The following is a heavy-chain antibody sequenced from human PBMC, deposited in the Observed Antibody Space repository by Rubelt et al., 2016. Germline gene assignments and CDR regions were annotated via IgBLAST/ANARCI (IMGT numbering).Heavy chain of an antibody. D-gene: IGHD3-22*01. CDR2: IYTSGST. V-gene: IGHV4-4*07. J-gene: IGHJ5*02. Sequence: QVQLQESGPGLVKPSETLSLTCTVFGGSISSYYWSWIRQPAGKGLEWIGRIYTSGSTNYNPSLKSRVTMSVDTSQNQFSLKLSSVTAAETDVYYCARHGEETEYQSSGYDWFDPWGQGTLVTVSS. CDR1: GGSISSYY. CDR3: ARHGEETEYQSSGYDWFDP.